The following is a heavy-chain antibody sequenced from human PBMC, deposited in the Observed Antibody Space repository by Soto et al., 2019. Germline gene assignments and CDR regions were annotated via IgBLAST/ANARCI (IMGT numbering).Heavy chain of an antibody. Sequence: GGSLRLSCAASGFTFSSYWMSWVRQAPGKGLEWVANIKQDGSEKYYVDSVKGRFTISRDNAKNSLYLQMNSLRAEDTAVYYCATDILTGYYKGDDYWGQGTLVTVSS. J-gene: IGHJ4*02. CDR2: IKQDGSEK. V-gene: IGHV3-7*05. CDR3: ATDILTGYYKGDDY. CDR1: GFTFSSYW. D-gene: IGHD3-9*01.